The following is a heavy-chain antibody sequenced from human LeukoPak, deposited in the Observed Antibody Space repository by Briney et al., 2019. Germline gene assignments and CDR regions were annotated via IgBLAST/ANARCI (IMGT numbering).Heavy chain of an antibody. Sequence: SETLSLTCAGSGGSIISSSYNWSWIRQPPGKGLEWIGEINHSGSTNYNPSLKSRVTISVDTSKNQFSLKLSSVTAADTAVYYCARACGGDCYYAFDIWGQGTMVTVSS. V-gene: IGHV4-39*07. J-gene: IGHJ3*02. CDR3: ARACGGDCYYAFDI. CDR1: GGSIISSSYN. D-gene: IGHD2-21*02. CDR2: INHSGST.